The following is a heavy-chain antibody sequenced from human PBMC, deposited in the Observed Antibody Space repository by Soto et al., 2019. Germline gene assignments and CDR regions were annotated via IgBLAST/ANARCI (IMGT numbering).Heavy chain of an antibody. CDR1: GDSISNSRFY. J-gene: IGHJ5*02. CDR2: IYHTGNA. CDR3: ARDFFDSSDYTTNWFDP. D-gene: IGHD3-22*01. V-gene: IGHV4-39*01. Sequence: SETLSLTCSVSGDSISNSRFYWAWIRQPPGEGLEWIGSIYHTGNAYYNPSPKSRVTISVDTSKNQFSLKLTSVTAADAALYYCARDFFDSSDYTTNWFDPWGQGTLVTVS.